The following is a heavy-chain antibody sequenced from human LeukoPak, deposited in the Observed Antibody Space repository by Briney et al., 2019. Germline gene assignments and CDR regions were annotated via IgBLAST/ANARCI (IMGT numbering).Heavy chain of an antibody. CDR1: GGSISSSSYY. CDR3: ARDPHDYVWGRPRGDY. J-gene: IGHJ4*02. Sequence: ETLSLTCTVSGGSISSSSYYWGWVRQAPGKGLEWVSSITSSGDRTFYADSVKGRFTISRDTSKNTLSLQMNSLRDDDTAFYYCARDPHDYVWGRPRGDYWGQGTLVTVSS. V-gene: IGHV3-23*01. D-gene: IGHD3-16*01. CDR2: ITSSGDRT.